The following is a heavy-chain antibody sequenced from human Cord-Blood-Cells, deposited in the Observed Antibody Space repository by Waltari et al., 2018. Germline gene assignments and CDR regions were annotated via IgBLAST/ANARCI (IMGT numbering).Heavy chain of an antibody. CDR3: ARGSPDHCSSTSCYNWFDP. V-gene: IGHV4-34*01. CDR2: INHSGST. CDR1: VGSFGVYY. D-gene: IGHD2-2*01. J-gene: IGHJ5*02. Sequence: VQLQQWGAGRLRPRGTLSLTSASYVGSFGVYYGTGIRQPPGRGLEWIGEINHSGSTNNNPSLKSRVTISVDTSKNQFSLKLSSVTAADTAVYYCARGSPDHCSSTSCYNWFDPWGQGTLVTVSS.